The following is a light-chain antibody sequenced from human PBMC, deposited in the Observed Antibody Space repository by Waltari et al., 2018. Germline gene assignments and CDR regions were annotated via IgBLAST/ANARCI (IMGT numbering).Light chain of an antibody. J-gene: IGLJ2*01. CDR1: RGDVGGYAY. CDR2: DVK. V-gene: IGLV2-14*03. CDR3: SSYAVTATLL. Sequence: QSVLPQPASVSGSPGQSIPISCTGTRGDVGGYAYVSWYQQQPGKAPKLMIYDVKNRPSGVSNRFSGSKSGDTASLTISGLQAEDEADYYCSSYAVTATLLFGGGTTLTVL.